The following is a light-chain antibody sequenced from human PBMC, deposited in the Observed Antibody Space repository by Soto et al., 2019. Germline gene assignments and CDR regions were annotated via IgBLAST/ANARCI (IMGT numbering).Light chain of an antibody. CDR2: GAS. Sequence: DIQMTQSPSSLSASVGDRVTITCRASQRISSYLNWYQQKPGKAPKLLIYGASSLQSGVPPRFSGSGSGTDFTLTISSLQPEDFATYYCQQSYGIPLTFGGGTEVEIK. CDR1: QRISSY. V-gene: IGKV1-39*01. CDR3: QQSYGIPLT. J-gene: IGKJ4*01.